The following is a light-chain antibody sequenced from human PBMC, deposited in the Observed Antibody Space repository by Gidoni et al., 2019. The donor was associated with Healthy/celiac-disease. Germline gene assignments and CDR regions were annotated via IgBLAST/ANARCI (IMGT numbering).Light chain of an antibody. CDR1: QSISSY. CDR3: QQSYSTPPIT. V-gene: IGKV1-39*01. J-gene: IGKJ5*01. Sequence: DIQMTQSPSSLSASVGDRVTITCRASQSISSYLNWYQQKPGKAPKLLIYAASSLQSGVPSRCRGSGSGTDFTLTISSLQPEDFATNYCQQSYSTPPITFGQXTRLEIK. CDR2: AAS.